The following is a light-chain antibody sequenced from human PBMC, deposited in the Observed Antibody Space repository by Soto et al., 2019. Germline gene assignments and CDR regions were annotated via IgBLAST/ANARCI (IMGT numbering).Light chain of an antibody. J-gene: IGKJ4*01. V-gene: IGKV1-27*01. CDR3: QKYDNAPLT. CDR1: QDIITY. CDR2: AAY. Sequence: DIQMTQAPSSLSVSVGDRVTITCRARQDIITYLAWYQQKPGKVPKLLISAAYTLQSGVPPRFSGSGSGTDFNLTNRSLHPEDVATYYCQKYDNAPLTYGGGTKGEIK.